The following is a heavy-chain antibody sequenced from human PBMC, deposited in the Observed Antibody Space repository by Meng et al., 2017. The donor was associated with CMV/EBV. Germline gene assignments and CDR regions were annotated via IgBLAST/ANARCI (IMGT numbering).Heavy chain of an antibody. CDR2: ISSSSSYI. CDR1: GFTVSSYS. CDR3: ARRYNWNDGSWGIVAGEDWTPTNYYYYGMDV. V-gene: IGHV3-21*01. Sequence: GGSLRLSCAASGFTVSSYSMNWVRQAPGKGLEWVSSISSSSSYIYYADSVKGRFTISRDNAKNSLYLQMNSLRAEDTAVYYCARRYNWNDGSWGIVAGEDWTPTNYYYYGMDVWGQGTTVTVSS. J-gene: IGHJ6*02. D-gene: IGHD1-1*01.